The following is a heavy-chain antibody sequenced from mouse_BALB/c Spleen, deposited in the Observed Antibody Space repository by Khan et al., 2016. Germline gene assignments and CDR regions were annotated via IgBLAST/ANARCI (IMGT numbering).Heavy chain of an antibody. CDR1: GYAFSSYW. J-gene: IGHJ1*01. Sequence: QVQLQQSGAELVRPGSSVKISCKASGYAFSSYWMNWVKQRPGQGLEWIGQIYPGDGDTKYNGKFKGKATLTADKSSSTAFMHLSSLTSEDSAVYFCAREPYYDGSSPRYFDVWGAGTTVTVSS. CDR3: AREPYYDGSSPRYFDV. CDR2: IYPGDGDT. V-gene: IGHV1-80*01. D-gene: IGHD1-1*01.